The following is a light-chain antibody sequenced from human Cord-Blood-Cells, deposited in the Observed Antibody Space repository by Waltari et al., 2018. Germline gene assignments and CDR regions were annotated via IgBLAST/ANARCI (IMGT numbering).Light chain of an antibody. CDR2: EVS. Sequence: QSALTQPASVSGSSGQSITISCTGTSMDVGGFTYVSWYQQHPGKAPKLMIYEVSNRPSGVSNRFSGSKSGNTASLTISGLQAEDEADYYCSSYTSSSTWVFGGGTKLTVL. J-gene: IGLJ3*02. CDR3: SSYTSSSTWV. V-gene: IGLV2-14*01. CDR1: SMDVGGFTY.